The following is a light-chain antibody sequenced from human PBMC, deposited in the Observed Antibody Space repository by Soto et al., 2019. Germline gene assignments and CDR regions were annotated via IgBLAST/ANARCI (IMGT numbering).Light chain of an antibody. Sequence: QSVLTQPASVSGSPGQSSTIYCTGTSSDVGGYNLVSWYQHHPGKAPKVMIYEDSERPSGVSNRLSGSKSGNTASLTISGLQAEDEADYYCCSYAGPYTWVFGGGTKLTVL. J-gene: IGLJ3*02. V-gene: IGLV2-23*01. CDR3: CSYAGPYTWV. CDR2: EDS. CDR1: SSDVGGYNL.